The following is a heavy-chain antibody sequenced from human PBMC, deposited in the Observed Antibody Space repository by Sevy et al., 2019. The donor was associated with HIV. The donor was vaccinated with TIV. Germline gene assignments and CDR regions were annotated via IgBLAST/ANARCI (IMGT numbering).Heavy chain of an antibody. J-gene: IGHJ4*02. CDR2: IYHSGST. V-gene: IGHV4-39*01. CDR1: GGSITSKNYF. D-gene: IGHD5-18*01. CDR3: ARHSFKHGYRPHYFDY. Sequence: SETLSLTCSVSGGSITSKNYFWAWIRQSPGKGLEWIGSIYHSGSTYHSPSLQSRVGISVDTSRRHFSLMLRSAAATDTAVYYCARHSFKHGYRPHYFDYWSQGTLVTVSS.